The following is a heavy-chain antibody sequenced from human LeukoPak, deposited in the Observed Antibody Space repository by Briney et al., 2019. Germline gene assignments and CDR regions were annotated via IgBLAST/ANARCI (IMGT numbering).Heavy chain of an antibody. J-gene: IGHJ4*02. CDR3: ARDPRYLGYDILTGHGGDY. CDR1: GFTFTSYA. Sequence: GASVKVSCKASGFTFTSYAMNWVRQAPGQGLEWKGWINTNTGNPTYAQGFTGRFVFSLGTSVSTAYLQISSLKAEDTAVYYCARDPRYLGYDILTGHGGDYWGQGTLVTVSS. CDR2: INTNTGNP. D-gene: IGHD3-9*01. V-gene: IGHV7-4-1*02.